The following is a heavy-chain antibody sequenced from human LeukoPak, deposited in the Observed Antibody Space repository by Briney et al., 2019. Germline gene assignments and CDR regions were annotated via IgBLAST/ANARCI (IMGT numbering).Heavy chain of an antibody. CDR2: ISGTGGST. CDR1: GFTFSNYA. D-gene: IGHD3-22*01. CDR3: AREYYYDSSGYVDY. V-gene: IGHV3-23*01. J-gene: IGHJ4*02. Sequence: PGGSLRLSCAASGFTFSNYAMSWVRQAPGKGLEWVAGISGTGGSTHYADSVKGRFTISRDNAKNSLYLQMNSLRDEDTAVYYCAREYYYDSSGYVDYWGQGTLVTVSS.